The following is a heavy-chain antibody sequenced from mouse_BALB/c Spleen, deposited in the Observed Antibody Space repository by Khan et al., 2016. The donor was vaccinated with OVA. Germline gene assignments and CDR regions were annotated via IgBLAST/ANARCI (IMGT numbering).Heavy chain of an antibody. CDR1: GYTFSSYW. D-gene: IGHD2-2*01. CDR3: ARGGYGEFAY. V-gene: IGHV1-9*01. CDR2: IFPGSVST. Sequence: QVQLKQSGGDLMKPGASVKISCKATGYTFSSYWIEWVKQRPGHGLEWIGQIFPGSVSTTYNEKFKGKATLTADTSSNTAYMQLSSLTSEDSAVYYGARGGYGEFAYWGQGTLVTVSA. J-gene: IGHJ3*01.